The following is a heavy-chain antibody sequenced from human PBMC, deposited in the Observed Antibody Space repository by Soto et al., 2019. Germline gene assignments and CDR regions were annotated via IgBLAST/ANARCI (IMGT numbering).Heavy chain of an antibody. Sequence: SQTLSLTCAISGDSVSSNSAAWNWIRQSPSRGLEWLGRTYYRSKWYNDYAVSVKSRITINPDTSKNQFSLQLNSVTPEDTAVYYCARATSRPDIVVVPAAIAGPYDAFDIWGQGTMVTVSS. J-gene: IGHJ3*02. CDR2: TYYRSKWYN. CDR3: ARATSRPDIVVVPAAIAGPYDAFDI. D-gene: IGHD2-2*01. V-gene: IGHV6-1*01. CDR1: GDSVSSNSAA.